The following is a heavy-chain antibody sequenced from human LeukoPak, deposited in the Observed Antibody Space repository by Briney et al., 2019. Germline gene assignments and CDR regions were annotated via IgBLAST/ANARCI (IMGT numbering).Heavy chain of an antibody. D-gene: IGHD2-15*01. CDR2: IYYNGST. Sequence: SETLSLTCTVSGGSISSYYWSWIRQPPGKGLEWIGYIYYNGSTSYNPSLKSRVTISADTSKNQFSLKLNSVTATDTAVYYCARHLTATNFPFDYWGQGTLVTVSS. J-gene: IGHJ4*02. CDR3: ARHLTATNFPFDY. CDR1: GGSISSYY. V-gene: IGHV4-59*08.